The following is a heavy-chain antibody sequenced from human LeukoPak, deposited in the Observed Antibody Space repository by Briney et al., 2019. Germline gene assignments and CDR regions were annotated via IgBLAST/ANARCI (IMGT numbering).Heavy chain of an antibody. CDR1: GGTFSSYA. V-gene: IGHV1-69*05. CDR3: AREPELRFLDY. CDR2: IIPIFGTA. D-gene: IGHD3-3*01. J-gene: IGHJ4*02. Sequence: SVKVSCKASGGTFSSYAISWVRQAPGQGLEWMGGIIPIFGTANYAQKLQGRVTMTTDTSTSTAYMELRSLRSDDTAVYYCAREPELRFLDYWGQGTLVTVSS.